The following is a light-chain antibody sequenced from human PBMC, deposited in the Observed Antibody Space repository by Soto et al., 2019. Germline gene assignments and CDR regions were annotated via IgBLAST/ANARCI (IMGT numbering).Light chain of an antibody. CDR2: GAS. CDR3: QQYDSSPKT. J-gene: IGKJ1*01. Sequence: EIVLTQSPGTLSLSPGERATLSRRASQSVSSSYLAWYQQKPGQAPRLLIYGASSRATGIPDRFSGSGSGTDFTLTISRLEPEDFAVYYCQQYDSSPKTFGRGTKVDNK. V-gene: IGKV3-20*01. CDR1: QSVSSSY.